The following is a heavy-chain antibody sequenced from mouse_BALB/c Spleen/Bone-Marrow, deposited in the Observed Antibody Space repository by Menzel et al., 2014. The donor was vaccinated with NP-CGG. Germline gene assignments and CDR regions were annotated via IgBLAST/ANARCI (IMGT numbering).Heavy chain of an antibody. CDR1: GFTFSNYW. D-gene: IGHD2-1*01. CDR3: VTYFDY. Sequence: EVQVVESGGGLVQPGGSMKLSCVASGFTFSNYWMNWVRQSPEKGLEWIAEIRLKSNNYATQYAESVKGRFAISRDDSKSSVYLQMNNLRAEDRGIYYCVTYFDYWGQGTTLTVSS. V-gene: IGHV6-6*02. J-gene: IGHJ2*01. CDR2: IRLKSNNYAT.